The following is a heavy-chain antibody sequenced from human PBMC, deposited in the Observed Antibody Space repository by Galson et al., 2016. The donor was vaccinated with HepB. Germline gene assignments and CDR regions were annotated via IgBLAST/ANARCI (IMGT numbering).Heavy chain of an antibody. V-gene: IGHV2-5*02. D-gene: IGHD1/OR15-1a*01. J-gene: IGHJ4*02. Sequence: PALVKPTQTLTLTCTFSGVSLRTRGLGVGWIRQPQGKALEWLALIYWDDARHYSPSLKSRLTITKDNSKNLVVLTMTNMDPVDTATYYCAHYEQIGGTTNWGFHYWGQGTLVTVSS. CDR1: GVSLRTRGLG. CDR2: IYWDDAR. CDR3: AHYEQIGGTTNWGFHY.